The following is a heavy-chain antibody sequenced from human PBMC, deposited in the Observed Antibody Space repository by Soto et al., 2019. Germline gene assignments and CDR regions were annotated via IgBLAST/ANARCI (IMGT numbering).Heavy chain of an antibody. J-gene: IGHJ6*02. CDR2: ISAYNGNT. D-gene: IGHD3-16*01. Sequence: QVQLVQSGAEVKKPGASVKVSCKASGYTFTSYGISWVRQAPGQGLEWMGWISAYNGNTNNAQELQGRVTMTTDTSKSTAYMELRSLTSDDTAVYYCARDPYVITVNYQYYGMDVWGQGTTVTVSS. CDR3: ARDPYVITVNYQYYGMDV. V-gene: IGHV1-18*04. CDR1: GYTFTSYG.